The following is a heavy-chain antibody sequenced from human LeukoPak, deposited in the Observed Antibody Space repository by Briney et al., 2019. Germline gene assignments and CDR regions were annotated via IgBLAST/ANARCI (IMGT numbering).Heavy chain of an antibody. Sequence: GGSLRLSCAASGITFISAWMNWVRQAPGKGLEWVGRIKSKTDGGTAEHAAPVKSRFIISRDDSKNTLYLQMNSLNSDDTGVYYCATALRGVGFWGQGTLVTVPS. J-gene: IGHJ4*02. CDR1: GITFISAW. V-gene: IGHV3-15*01. D-gene: IGHD3-3*01. CDR3: ATALRGVGF. CDR2: IKSKTDGGTA.